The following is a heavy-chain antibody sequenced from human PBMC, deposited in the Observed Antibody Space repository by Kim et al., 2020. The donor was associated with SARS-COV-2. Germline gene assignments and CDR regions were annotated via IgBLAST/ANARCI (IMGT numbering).Heavy chain of an antibody. D-gene: IGHD5-12*01. V-gene: IGHV4-39*01. J-gene: IGHJ3*02. CDR3: ARRTYSGYDPTDAFDI. CDR1: GGSISSSSYY. Sequence: SETLSLTCTVSGGSISSSSYYWGWIRQPPGKGLEWIGSIYYSGSTYYNPSLKSRVTISVDTSKNQFSLKLSSVTAAATAVYYCARRTYSGYDPTDAFDIWGQGTMVTVSS. CDR2: IYYSGST.